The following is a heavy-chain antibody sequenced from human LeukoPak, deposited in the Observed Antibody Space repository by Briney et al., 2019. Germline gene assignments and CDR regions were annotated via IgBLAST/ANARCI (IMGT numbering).Heavy chain of an antibody. J-gene: IGHJ4*02. CDR1: EFIFSDYD. CDR2: ISRDSGFI. Sequence: PGGSLRLSCAASEFIFSDYDLNWFRQAPGKGLEWVSSISRDSGFIYYADSVKGRFTISRDNAQNSLYLQMNSLRAEDSALYYCARDPSGGSYTGHFDSWGQGTLVTVSS. CDR3: ARDPSGGSYTGHFDS. V-gene: IGHV3-21*01. D-gene: IGHD1-26*01.